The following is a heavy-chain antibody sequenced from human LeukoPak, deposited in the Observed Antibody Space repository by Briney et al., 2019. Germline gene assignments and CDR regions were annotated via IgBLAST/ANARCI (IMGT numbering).Heavy chain of an antibody. V-gene: IGHV4-34*01. CDR2: INHSGST. CDR3: ARELQEGDSSGYYYVVQYYFDY. J-gene: IGHJ4*02. Sequence: SETLSLTCAVYGGSFSGYYWSWIRQPPGKGLEWTGEINHSGSTNYNPSLKSRVTISVDTSKNQFSLKLSSVTAADTAVYYCARELQEGDSSGYYYVVQYYFDYWGQGTLVTVSS. CDR1: GGSFSGYY. D-gene: IGHD3-22*01.